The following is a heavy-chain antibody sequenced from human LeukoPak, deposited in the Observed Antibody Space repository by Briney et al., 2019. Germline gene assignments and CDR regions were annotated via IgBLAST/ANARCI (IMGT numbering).Heavy chain of an antibody. Sequence: GGSLRLSCAASGFTFSSYWMHWVRQAPGKGLEWVSVIYSGGSTYYADSVKGRFTISRDNSKNTLYLQMNSLRAEDTAVYYCALSRGYSSGGAFDIWGQGTMVTVSS. J-gene: IGHJ3*02. CDR3: ALSRGYSSGGAFDI. CDR2: IYSGGST. CDR1: GFTFSSYW. V-gene: IGHV3-53*01. D-gene: IGHD5-18*01.